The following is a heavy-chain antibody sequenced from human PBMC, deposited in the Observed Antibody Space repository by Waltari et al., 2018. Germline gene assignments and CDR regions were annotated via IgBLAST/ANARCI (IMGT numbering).Heavy chain of an antibody. CDR1: GFTFSSYW. J-gene: IGHJ4*02. Sequence: EVQLVESGGGLVQPGGSLRLSCAASGFTFSSYWMSWVRQAPGKGLEWVANIKQGGSEKYYGDSVKGRFTISRDNAKNSLYLQMNSLRAEDTAVYYCARASNWNGGALDYWGQGTLVTVSS. V-gene: IGHV3-7*01. CDR2: IKQGGSEK. D-gene: IGHD1-20*01. CDR3: ARASNWNGGALDY.